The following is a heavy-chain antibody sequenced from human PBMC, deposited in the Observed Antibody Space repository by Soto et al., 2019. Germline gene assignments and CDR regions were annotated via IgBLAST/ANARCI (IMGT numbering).Heavy chain of an antibody. J-gene: IGHJ4*02. Sequence: QVQLQESGPGLVKPSQTLSLTCTVSGGSISSGDYYWSWIRQPPGKGLEWTAYIHNSVSTHYNPSLKRRVTISVDTSKNQFSLTLSSVTAADTAVYYCARSRYSGSYFFDYWGQGILVTVSS. CDR1: GGSISSGDYY. CDR2: IHNSVST. D-gene: IGHD1-26*01. V-gene: IGHV4-30-4*01. CDR3: ARSRYSGSYFFDY.